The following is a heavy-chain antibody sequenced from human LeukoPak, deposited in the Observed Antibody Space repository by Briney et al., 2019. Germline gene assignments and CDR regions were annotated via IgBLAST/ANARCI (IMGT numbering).Heavy chain of an antibody. D-gene: IGHD5-18*01. Sequence: PSETLSLTCTVSGASISSYYFNWIRQPPGKGLEWIGYIYSNGNTNYNPSLKSRLTISLDTSKNQFSLKLSSVTAADTAVYYCARTTEGGYSYGYFYYYYMDVWGKGTTVTISS. CDR2: IYSNGNT. V-gene: IGHV4-59*01. CDR1: GASISSYY. CDR3: ARTTEGGYSYGYFYYYYMDV. J-gene: IGHJ6*03.